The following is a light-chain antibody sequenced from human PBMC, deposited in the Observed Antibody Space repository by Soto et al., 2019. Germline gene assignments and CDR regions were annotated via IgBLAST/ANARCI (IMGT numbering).Light chain of an antibody. Sequence: EIVLTQSPATLSVSPGERVTLSCRASQNVIRNLAWYQQKPGQAPRLLIYGASTRATGIPARFSGSGSGTEFTLTISSLKSEDFAVFFCQQYNNWPITFGQGTRLEIK. CDR3: QQYNNWPIT. CDR2: GAS. CDR1: QNVIRN. V-gene: IGKV3-15*01. J-gene: IGKJ5*01.